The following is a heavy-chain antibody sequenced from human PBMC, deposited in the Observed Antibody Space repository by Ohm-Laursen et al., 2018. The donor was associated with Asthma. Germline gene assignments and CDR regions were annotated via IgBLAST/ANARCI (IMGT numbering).Heavy chain of an antibody. D-gene: IGHD3-10*01. CDR3: AKGRQYYYASGGYFDN. V-gene: IGHV3-9*01. Sequence: SLRLSCSASGFTFDDYAMHWVRQAPGKGLEWVSGISWNSGSIGYADSVKGRFTISRDNAKNSLYLQMNSLRAEDTALYYCAKGRQYYYASGGYFDNWGQGTLVTVSS. J-gene: IGHJ4*02. CDR1: GFTFDDYA. CDR2: ISWNSGSI.